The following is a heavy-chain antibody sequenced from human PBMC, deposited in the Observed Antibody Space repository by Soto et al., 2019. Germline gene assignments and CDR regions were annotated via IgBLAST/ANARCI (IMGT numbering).Heavy chain of an antibody. CDR2: ISYDGSNK. D-gene: IGHD6-19*01. Sequence: GGSLRLSCAASGFTFSSYGMHWVRQAPGKGLEWVAVISYDGSNKYYADSVKGRFTISRDNSKNTLYLQMNSLRAEDTAVYYCAKDRASSGSPYYFDYWGQGTLVTVSS. CDR1: GFTFSSYG. V-gene: IGHV3-30*18. CDR3: AKDRASSGSPYYFDY. J-gene: IGHJ4*02.